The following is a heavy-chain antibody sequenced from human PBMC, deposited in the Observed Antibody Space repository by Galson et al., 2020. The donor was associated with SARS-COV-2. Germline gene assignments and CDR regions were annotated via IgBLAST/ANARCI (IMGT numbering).Heavy chain of an antibody. CDR1: GFTFSSYA. CDR3: AKAIGPTTDYGDYDWYFDL. Sequence: GSLRLSCAASGFTFSSYAMSWVRQAPGKGLEWVSAISGSGGSTYYADSVKGRFTISRDNSKNTLYLQMNSLRAEDTAVYYCAKAIGPTTDYGDYDWYFDLWGRGTLVTVSS. D-gene: IGHD4-17*01. J-gene: IGHJ2*01. CDR2: ISGSGGST. V-gene: IGHV3-23*01.